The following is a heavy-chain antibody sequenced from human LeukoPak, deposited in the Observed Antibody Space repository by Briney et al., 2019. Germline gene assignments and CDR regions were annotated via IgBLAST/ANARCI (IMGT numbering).Heavy chain of an antibody. Sequence: PGGSPRLSCAASGFTFSEYYINWIRQAPGKGLEWVSHISSSGRLMQYADSVRGRFTITRDNAQNFMSLQMNNLKPEDTAVYYCARDTNNGLDVWGRGTTVTVS. CDR3: ARDTNNGLDV. D-gene: IGHD1-14*01. J-gene: IGHJ6*02. CDR1: GFTFSEYY. CDR2: ISSSGRLM. V-gene: IGHV3-11*01.